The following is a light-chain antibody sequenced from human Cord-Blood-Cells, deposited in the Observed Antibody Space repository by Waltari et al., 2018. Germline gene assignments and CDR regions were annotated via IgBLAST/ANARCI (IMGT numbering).Light chain of an antibody. J-gene: IGLJ1*01. CDR3: SSYTSSSTLV. CDR2: EVS. CDR1: SRYVSGYKY. Sequence: QSALAQPASVSGPPRQSITLSCPGTSRYVSGYKYVSWYQQHPGKAPKLMIYEVSHLPSGVANRFSGSESGNTVSLTISGLQAEDEADYYCSSYTSSSTLVVGTGNKVTVL. V-gene: IGLV2-14*01.